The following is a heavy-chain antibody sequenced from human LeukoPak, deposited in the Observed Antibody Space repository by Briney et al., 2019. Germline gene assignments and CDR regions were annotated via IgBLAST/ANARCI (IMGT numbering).Heavy chain of an antibody. Sequence: GGSLRLSCAASGFTFSSYAMSWVRQAPGKGLEWVSAISGSGGSTYYADSVKGRFTISRDNSKNTLYLQMNSLRAEDTAVYYCAKFGFSWTFGELRYFDYWGQGTLVTVSS. CDR1: GFTFSSYA. D-gene: IGHD3-10*01. V-gene: IGHV3-23*01. CDR2: ISGSGGST. CDR3: AKFGFSWTFGELRYFDY. J-gene: IGHJ4*02.